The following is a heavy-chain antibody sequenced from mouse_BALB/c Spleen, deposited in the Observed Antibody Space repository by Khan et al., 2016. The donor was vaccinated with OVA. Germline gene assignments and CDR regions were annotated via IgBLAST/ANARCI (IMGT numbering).Heavy chain of an antibody. J-gene: IGHJ4*01. V-gene: IGHV3-2*02. CDR3: ARVGSRYNYAMDY. CDR2: ISYSGRT. Sequence: EVQLVETGPGLVKPSQSLSLTCTVSGYSITSDYACNWIRQFPGNKLEWMGYISYSGRTNYNPALKSRITITGDKSKNQFFLQLNSVTTEDTATYYCARVGSRYNYAMDYWGQGTSVTVSS. D-gene: IGHD1-3*01. CDR1: GYSITSDYA.